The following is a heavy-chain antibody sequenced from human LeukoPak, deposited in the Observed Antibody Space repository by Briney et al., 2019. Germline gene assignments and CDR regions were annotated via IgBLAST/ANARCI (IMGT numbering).Heavy chain of an antibody. CDR1: AGSISSGDYY. CDR2: ICSPGTN. CDR3: ARGIGTSYDSSRDAFDM. V-gene: IGHV4-61*02. D-gene: IGHD3-22*01. Sequence: PSQTLSLTCTVSAGSISSGDYYWSWIRQPAGKGLEWIGRICSPGTNYNYNPSLKSRVTISIDTSKKQFSLKLTSVTAADTAVYYCARGIGTSYDSSRDAFDMWGQGTMVTVSS. J-gene: IGHJ3*02.